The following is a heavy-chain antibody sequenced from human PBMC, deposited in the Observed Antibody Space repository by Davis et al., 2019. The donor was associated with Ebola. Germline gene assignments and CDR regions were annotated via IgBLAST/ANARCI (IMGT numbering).Heavy chain of an antibody. CDR1: GFPFSDYS. CDR3: ARFPVGPFDF. J-gene: IGHJ3*01. V-gene: IGHV3-11*01. CDR2: MSRTGSPI. Sequence: GESLKISCAASGFPFSDYSMTWLRQAPGKGLEWVASMSRTGSPIYYADSVKGRFTISRDNGKNSLYLQMDSLRAEDTAVYYCARFPVGPFDFWGQGTMVTVSS.